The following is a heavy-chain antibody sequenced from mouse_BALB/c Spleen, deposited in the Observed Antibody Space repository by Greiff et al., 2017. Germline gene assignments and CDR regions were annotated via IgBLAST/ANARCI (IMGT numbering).Heavy chain of an antibody. CDR1: GFTFTDYY. Sequence: EVQLQESGGGLVQPGGSLRLSCATSGFTFTDYYMSWVRQPPGKALEWLGFIRNKANGYTTEYSASVKGRFTISRDNSQSILYLQMNTLRAEDSATYYCARDIRKAMDYWGQGTSVTVSS. CDR2: IRNKANGYTT. V-gene: IGHV7-3*02. J-gene: IGHJ4*01. CDR3: ARDIRKAMDY.